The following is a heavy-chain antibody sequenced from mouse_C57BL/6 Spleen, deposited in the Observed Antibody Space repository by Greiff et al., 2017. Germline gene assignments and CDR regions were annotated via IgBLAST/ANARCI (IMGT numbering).Heavy chain of an antibody. D-gene: IGHD2-3*01. J-gene: IGHJ3*01. CDR3: ARGYDGYYVLAY. V-gene: IGHV1-42*01. CDR2: INPSTGGT. CDR1: GYSFTGYY. Sequence: EVQLQQSGPELVKPGASVKISCKASGYSFTGYYMNWVKQSPEKSLEWIGEINPSTGGTTYNQKFKAKATLTVDKSSSTAYMQLKSLTSEDSAVYYCARGYDGYYVLAYWGQGTLVTVSA.